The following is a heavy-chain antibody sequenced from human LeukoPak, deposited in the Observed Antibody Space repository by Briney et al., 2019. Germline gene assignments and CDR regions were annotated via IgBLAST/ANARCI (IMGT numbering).Heavy chain of an antibody. D-gene: IGHD3-22*01. J-gene: IGHJ3*02. Sequence: PGGSLRLSCAASGFTFSDYYMSWIRQAPGKGLEWVSYISSSGSTIYYADSVKGRFTISRDNAKNSLYLQMNSLRAEDTAVYYCARGGCSSGYYYIFGLPRDNKAILRYAFDIWGQGTMVTVSS. CDR3: ARGGCSSGYYYIFGLPRDNKAILRYAFDI. V-gene: IGHV3-11*04. CDR1: GFTFSDYY. CDR2: ISSSGSTI.